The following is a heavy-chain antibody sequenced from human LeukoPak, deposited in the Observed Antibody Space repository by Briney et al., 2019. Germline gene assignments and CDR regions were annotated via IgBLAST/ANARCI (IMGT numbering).Heavy chain of an antibody. J-gene: IGHJ4*02. CDR3: ARAAGAAGGTYFDY. CDR2: IYTNGDT. CDR1: VGSISGYY. D-gene: IGHD6-13*01. Sequence: SETLSLTCTVSVGSISGYYSSCIRHPPGQGLEWIGRIYTNGDTRYNPSLKSRVTISVDTSKNQLSLKLRPVTAADTAVYYCARAAGAAGGTYFDYWGQGTLVTVSS. V-gene: IGHV4-4*07.